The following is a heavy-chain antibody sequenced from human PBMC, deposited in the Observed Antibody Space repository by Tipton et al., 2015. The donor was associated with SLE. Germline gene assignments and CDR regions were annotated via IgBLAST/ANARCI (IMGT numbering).Heavy chain of an antibody. V-gene: IGHV4-38-2*02. J-gene: IGHJ4*02. CDR1: GYSISSGYY. CDR2: IYYSGST. D-gene: IGHD1-1*01. Sequence: TLSLTCTVSGYSISSGYYWGWLRQPPGKGLEWIGSIYYSGSTYYNPSLKSRVTISVDTSKNQFSLKLSSVTAADTAVYYCARAGRAWNLFDYWGQGTLVTVPS. CDR3: ARAGRAWNLFDY.